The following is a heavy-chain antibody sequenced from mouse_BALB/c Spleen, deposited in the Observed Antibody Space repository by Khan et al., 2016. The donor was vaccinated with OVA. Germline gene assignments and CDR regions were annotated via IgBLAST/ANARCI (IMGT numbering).Heavy chain of an antibody. J-gene: IGHJ2*01. CDR2: INPTTGYT. V-gene: IGHV1-7*01. CDR3: ERDRMDY. CDR1: GYTFTSYW. Sequence: VQLQQSGAELAKPGASVKMSCTASGYTFTSYWMHWIKQRPGQGLEWIGYINPTTGYTNYNQKFKDKATLTADKSSSTAYMQLSSLTSDDSAVCYCERDRMDYWGQGTALTVSS.